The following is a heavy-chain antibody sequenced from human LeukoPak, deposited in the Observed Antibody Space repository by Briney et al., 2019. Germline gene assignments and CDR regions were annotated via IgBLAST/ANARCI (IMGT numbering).Heavy chain of an antibody. V-gene: IGHV1-2*02. J-gene: IGHJ4*02. CDR1: GYTFTGYF. Sequence: GASVKVSCKASGYTFTGYFMHWVRRAPGQGLEWMGWINPNSGATIYAQKFQGRVTMTRDTSISTAHMELSRLRSDDTAVYYCARDGSGFGATFFDYWGQGTLVIVSS. CDR2: INPNSGAT. D-gene: IGHD3-10*01. CDR3: ARDGSGFGATFFDY.